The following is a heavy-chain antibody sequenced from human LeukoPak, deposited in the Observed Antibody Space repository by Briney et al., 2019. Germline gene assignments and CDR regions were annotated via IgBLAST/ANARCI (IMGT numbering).Heavy chain of an antibody. CDR2: ISNSGGST. V-gene: IGHV3-23*01. CDR3: AKELWVRRSWFDP. J-gene: IGHJ5*02. CDR1: GFTFSSYA. D-gene: IGHD2-21*01. Sequence: LTGGSLRLSCAASGFTFSSYAMSWVRQAPGKGLEWVSGISNSGGSTYYADSVKGRFTISRDNSKNTLYLQMNSLRAEDTAVYYCAKELWVRRSWFDPWGQGTLVTVSS.